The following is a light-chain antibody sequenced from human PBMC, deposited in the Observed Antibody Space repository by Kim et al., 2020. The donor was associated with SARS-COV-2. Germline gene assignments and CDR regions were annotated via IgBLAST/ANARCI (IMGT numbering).Light chain of an antibody. J-gene: IGLJ2*01. CDR2: QDS. CDR3: QAWDSSTVV. Sequence: YELTQPPSVSVSPGQTASITCSGDKLGDKYACWYQQKPGQSPVLVIYQDSKRPSGIPERFSGSNSGNTATLPISGTQAMDEADYYCQAWDSSTVVFGGGT. V-gene: IGLV3-1*01. CDR1: KLGDKY.